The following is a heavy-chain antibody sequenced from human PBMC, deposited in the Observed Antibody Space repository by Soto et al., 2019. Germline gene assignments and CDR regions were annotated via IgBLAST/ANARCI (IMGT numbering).Heavy chain of an antibody. CDR3: AREPSIAARLDYYYGMDV. V-gene: IGHV1-69*13. D-gene: IGHD6-6*01. CDR1: GGTFSSYA. Sequence: ASVKVSCKASGGTFSSYAISWVRQAPGQGLEWMGGIIPIFGTANYAQKFQGRVTITADESTSTAYMELSSLRSEDTAVYYCAREPSIAARLDYYYGMDVWGQGTTVTVSS. CDR2: IIPIFGTA. J-gene: IGHJ6*02.